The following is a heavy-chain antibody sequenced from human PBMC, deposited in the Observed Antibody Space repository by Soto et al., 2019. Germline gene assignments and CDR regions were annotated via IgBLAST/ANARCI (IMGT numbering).Heavy chain of an antibody. D-gene: IGHD1-1*01. CDR2: ISGSGGST. J-gene: IGHJ4*02. V-gene: IGHV3-23*01. CDR3: AKDLIPTTGTPLAVLVLGDTYFDY. CDR1: GFTFSSYA. Sequence: GGSLRLSCAASGFTFSSYAMSWVRQAPGKGLEWVSAISGSGGSTYYADSVKGRFTISRDNSKNTLYLQMNSLRAEDTAVYYCAKDLIPTTGTPLAVLVLGDTYFDYWGQGTLVTVSS.